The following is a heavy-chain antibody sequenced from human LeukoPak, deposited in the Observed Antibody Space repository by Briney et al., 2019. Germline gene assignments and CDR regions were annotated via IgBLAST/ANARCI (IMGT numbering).Heavy chain of an antibody. CDR2: IYHSGST. CDR3: ARLLRFLEWLSGVGWFDP. D-gene: IGHD3-3*01. CDR1: GYFISRCYY. Sequence: SSETLSLTCAVSGYFISRCYYWGWIRQPPGKGLDGIGSIYHSGSTYYNPSLESRVAISVDMSKNQFSLKLSSVTAADTAVYYCARLLRFLEWLSGVGWFDPSGQGSLVTVSS. V-gene: IGHV4-38-2*01. J-gene: IGHJ5*02.